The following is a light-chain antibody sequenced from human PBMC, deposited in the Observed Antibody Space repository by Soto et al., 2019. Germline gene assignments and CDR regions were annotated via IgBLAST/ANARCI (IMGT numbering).Light chain of an antibody. CDR2: WAS. V-gene: IGKV4-1*01. J-gene: IGKJ2*01. CDR3: HQCYTSPRT. Sequence: DIVMTQSPVSRAVSLGERATIDCKSSQSVLHSSNNKNYLAWYQQKPGQPPRLLIYWASTRESGVPDRFSGSGSGTDFTLTISSLQAEDVAVYYCHQCYTSPRTFGQGTKEEIK. CDR1: QSVLHSSNNKNY.